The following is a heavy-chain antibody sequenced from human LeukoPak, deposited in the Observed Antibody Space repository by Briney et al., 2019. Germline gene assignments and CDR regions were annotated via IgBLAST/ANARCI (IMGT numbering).Heavy chain of an antibody. V-gene: IGHV4-38-2*01. CDR2: IYHSGST. J-gene: IGHJ4*02. CDR1: GYSISSGYY. Sequence: PSETLSLTCAVSGYSISSGYYWGWIRQPPGKGLEWIGSIYHSGSTYYNPSLESRVTISVDTSKNQFSLKLSSVTAADTAVYYCARCPYSYGYWDYWGQGTLVTVSS. D-gene: IGHD5-18*01. CDR3: ARCPYSYGYWDY.